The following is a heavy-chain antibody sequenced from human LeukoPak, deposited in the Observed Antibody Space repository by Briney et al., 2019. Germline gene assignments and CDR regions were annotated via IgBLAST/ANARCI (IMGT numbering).Heavy chain of an antibody. D-gene: IGHD3-9*01. Sequence: SETLSLTCTVSGGSISSYYWSWIRQPPGKGLEWIGYIYYSGSTNYNPSLKSRVTISVDTSKNQFSLKLSSVTAADTAVYSWATQTYLYYDILTGYYPDAFDIWGQGTMVTVSS. CDR3: ATQTYLYYDILTGYYPDAFDI. J-gene: IGHJ3*02. V-gene: IGHV4-59*01. CDR1: GGSISSYY. CDR2: IYYSGST.